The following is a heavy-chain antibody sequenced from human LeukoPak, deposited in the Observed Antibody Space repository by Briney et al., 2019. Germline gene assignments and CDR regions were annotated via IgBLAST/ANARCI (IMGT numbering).Heavy chain of an antibody. CDR1: GGSLSGYY. CDR3: ARSRHIVVVTAIPRYWYFDL. D-gene: IGHD2-21*02. CDR2: INHSGST. V-gene: IGHV4-34*01. J-gene: IGHJ2*01. Sequence: PSETLSLTCAVYGGSLSGYYWSWIRQPPGKGLEWIGEINHSGSTNHNPSLKSRVTISVDTSKNQFSLKLSSVTAADTAVYYCARSRHIVVVTAIPRYWYFDLWGRGTLVTVSS.